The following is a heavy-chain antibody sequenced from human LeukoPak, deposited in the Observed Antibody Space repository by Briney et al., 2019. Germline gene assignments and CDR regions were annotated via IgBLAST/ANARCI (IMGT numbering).Heavy chain of an antibody. CDR2: IYYSGAT. D-gene: IGHD3-22*01. CDR1: GVSIGSAAYY. J-gene: IGHJ4*02. CDR3: ARAGNSGYWFEY. Sequence: SETLSLTCTVSGVSIGSAAYYWSWIRQHPGKGLEWIGYIYYSGATYYNPSLQSRLTISVDTSKNQFSLRLNSVTAPDTAVYYCARAGNSGYWFEYWGQGTVVTVSS. V-gene: IGHV4-31*03.